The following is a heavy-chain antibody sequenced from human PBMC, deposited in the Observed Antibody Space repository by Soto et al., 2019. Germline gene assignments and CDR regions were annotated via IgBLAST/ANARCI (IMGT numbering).Heavy chain of an antibody. V-gene: IGHV4-59*01. D-gene: IGHD4-4*01. CDR1: GGSMSSNY. CDR2: VYYGGT. J-gene: IGHJ4*02. CDR3: VSYRGAFYFAH. Sequence: SETLSLTCTVAGGSMSSNYWSWIRQSPAKGLQWIGFVYYGGTNYNPSFESRVTMSVDTPKKQFSLELTDVTAAHTAVYYCVSYRGAFYFAHWGQGTLVTVSS.